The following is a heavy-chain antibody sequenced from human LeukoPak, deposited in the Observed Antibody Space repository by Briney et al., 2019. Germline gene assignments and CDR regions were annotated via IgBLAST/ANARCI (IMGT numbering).Heavy chain of an antibody. D-gene: IGHD3-10*01. V-gene: IGHV4-59*11. Sequence: PSETLSLTCTVSGGSISTHYWSWSRQPPGKGLEWIGYNDYSGSTNYNPSLKSRVTISVDTSKNQFSLKLNSVTAADTAVYYCARGATFRGTYYMDVWGKGTTVTVSS. J-gene: IGHJ6*03. CDR3: ARGATFRGTYYMDV. CDR1: GGSISTHY. CDR2: NDYSGST.